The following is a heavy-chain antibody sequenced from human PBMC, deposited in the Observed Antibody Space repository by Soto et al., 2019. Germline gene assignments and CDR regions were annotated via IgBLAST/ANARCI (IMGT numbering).Heavy chain of an antibody. CDR1: GFTFDIYA. J-gene: IGHJ4*02. V-gene: IGHV3-23*01. CDR3: AKGGRGRSGLDCDY. D-gene: IGHD1-1*01. Sequence: GGSLKLCCAASGFTFDIYAMSWVRQAPGKGLEWVSDISGSGGDTYYADSVKGRFIISRDNPKYTLSLQMDSVRDEEAAFYYWAKGGRGRSGLDCDYWGQGTLVTVSS. CDR2: ISGSGGDT.